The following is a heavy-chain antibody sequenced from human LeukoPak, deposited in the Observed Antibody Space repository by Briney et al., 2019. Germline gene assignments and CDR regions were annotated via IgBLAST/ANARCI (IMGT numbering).Heavy chain of an antibody. V-gene: IGHV4-34*01. CDR2: INHSGST. CDR3: ATRILASAGTNWFDR. J-gene: IGHJ5*02. CDR1: GGSFSGYY. D-gene: IGHD2-15*01. Sequence: SETLSLTCAVYGGSFSGYYWSWIRQPPGKGLEWIGEINHSGSTNYNPSLTSRVTRSVDTSKNQFSLKLSSVTAADTAVYYCATRILASAGTNWFDRWGQGTLVTVSS.